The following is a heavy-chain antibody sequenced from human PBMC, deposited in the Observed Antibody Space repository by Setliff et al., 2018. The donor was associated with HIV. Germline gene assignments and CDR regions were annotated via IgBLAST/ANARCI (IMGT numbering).Heavy chain of an antibody. Sequence: PGGSLRLSCAVSGFTFEDYGMSWVRQAPGKGLEWVSGINWNGGSTGYVDSVKGRFTISRDNSKNTLYLQMNSLRAEDTAVYYCARGRGGMVADTFDIWGQGTMVTVSS. CDR2: INWNGGST. CDR1: GFTFEDYG. D-gene: IGHD1-26*01. V-gene: IGHV3-20*04. CDR3: ARGRGGMVADTFDI. J-gene: IGHJ3*02.